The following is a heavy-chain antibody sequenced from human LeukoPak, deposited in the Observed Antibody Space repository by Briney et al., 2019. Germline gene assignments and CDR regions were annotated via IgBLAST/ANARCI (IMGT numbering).Heavy chain of an antibody. J-gene: IGHJ4*02. CDR2: INPSGGYT. CDR3: ARGLHLRYYDRSGYFDY. CDR1: GYTFTNYY. D-gene: IGHD3-22*01. Sequence: GASVKVSCKASGYTFTNYYMHWVRQAPGQGLEWMGLINPSGGYTNYAQKSQGRVTMTRDTSTSTVYMELSGLRSEDTAVYYCARGLHLRYYDRSGYFDYWGQGTLVTVSS. V-gene: IGHV1-46*01.